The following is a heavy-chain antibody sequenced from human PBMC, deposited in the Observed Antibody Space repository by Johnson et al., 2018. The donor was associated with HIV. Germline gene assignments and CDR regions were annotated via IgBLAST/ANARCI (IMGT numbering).Heavy chain of an antibody. V-gene: IGHV3-23*04. CDR2: ISGSDHST. CDR3: ASFGRAVAADAFSI. Sequence: VQLVESGGGLVQPGGSLRLSCGASAFTFSSNDMKWVRQAPGKGLAWVSHISGSDHSTYYADSVKGRFTITSDNTKNTLYLQMNSLRAEDTAVDYCASFGRAVAADAFSIWGQGTMVTVSS. D-gene: IGHD6-19*01. CDR1: AFTFSSND. J-gene: IGHJ3*02.